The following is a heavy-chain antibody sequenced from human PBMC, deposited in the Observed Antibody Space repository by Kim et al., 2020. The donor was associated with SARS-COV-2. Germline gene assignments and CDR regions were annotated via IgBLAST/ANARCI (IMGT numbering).Heavy chain of an antibody. CDR3: ARVFSYGSGIYYPFDP. V-gene: IGHV4-38-2*02. Sequence: SETLSLTCTVSGYSISGGYYWGWIRQPPGKGLECIGSIYHSGATYYNSSIKSRVTISVDTSKNQFSLKLSSGTAADTAVDYCARVFSYGSGIYYPFDPWG. D-gene: IGHD3-10*01. CDR1: GYSISGGYY. CDR2: IYHSGAT. J-gene: IGHJ5*02.